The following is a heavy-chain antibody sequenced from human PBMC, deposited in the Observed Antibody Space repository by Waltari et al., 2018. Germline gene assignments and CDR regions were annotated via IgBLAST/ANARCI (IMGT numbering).Heavy chain of an antibody. V-gene: IGHV1-69*04. D-gene: IGHD3-22*01. J-gene: IGHJ4*02. CDR2: IIPILGIV. Sequence: QVQLVQSGAEVKKPGSSVKVSCKASGGTFSSYSISWVRQAPGQGLEWMGRIIPILGIVNYAQKFQGRVTITANKSTSTAYMELSSLRSEDTTVYYCARQSRDYYDSSGYFDYWGQGTLVTVSS. CDR3: ARQSRDYYDSSGYFDY. CDR1: GGTFSSYS.